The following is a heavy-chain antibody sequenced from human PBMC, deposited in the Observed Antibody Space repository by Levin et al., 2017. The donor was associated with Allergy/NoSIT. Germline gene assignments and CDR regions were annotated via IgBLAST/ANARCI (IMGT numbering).Heavy chain of an antibody. Sequence: GGSLRLSCAASGFTVSSNYMSWVRQAPGKGLEWVSVIYSGGSTYYADSVKGRFTISRDNSKNTLYLQMNSLRAEDTAVYYCARAKESYYDILTGYYHAFDIWGQGTMVTVSS. CDR1: GFTVSSNY. J-gene: IGHJ3*02. V-gene: IGHV3-66*01. D-gene: IGHD3-9*01. CDR2: IYSGGST. CDR3: ARAKESYYDILTGYYHAFDI.